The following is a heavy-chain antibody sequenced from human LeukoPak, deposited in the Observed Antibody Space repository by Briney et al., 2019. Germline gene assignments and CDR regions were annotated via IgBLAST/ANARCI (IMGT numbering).Heavy chain of an antibody. D-gene: IGHD4-17*01. CDR3: ARADHDYGDYSSFDY. J-gene: IGHJ4*02. CDR2: IYHSGRT. V-gene: IGHV4-59*01. Sequence: PSETLSLTCTVSGGSISSYYWSWIRQPPGKGLEWIGYIYHSGRTNYNPSLKSRVTISVDTSKNQFSLKLSSVTAADTAVYYCARADHDYGDYSSFDYWGQGTLVTVSS. CDR1: GGSISSYY.